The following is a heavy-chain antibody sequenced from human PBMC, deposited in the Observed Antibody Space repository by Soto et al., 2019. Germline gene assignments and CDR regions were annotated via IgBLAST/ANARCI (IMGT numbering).Heavy chain of an antibody. CDR2: IDGSGGIT. V-gene: IGHV3-23*04. J-gene: IGHJ5*02. Sequence: EVDLVESGGGLAKPGGALRLSCAASGFTFGTTDMSWVRQAPGEGLEWVSTIDGSGGITYYADSVKGRFTISRDNSRNTVYLQINSLRGDDTALYYCVKNSGWFNTWGQGALVTVSS. CDR3: VKNSGWFNT. D-gene: IGHD3-10*01. CDR1: GFTFGTTD.